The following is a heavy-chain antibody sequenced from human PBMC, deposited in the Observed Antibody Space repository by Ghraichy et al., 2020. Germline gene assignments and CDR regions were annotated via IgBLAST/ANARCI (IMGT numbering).Heavy chain of an antibody. J-gene: IGHJ4*02. Sequence: SQTLSLTCAISGDSVSSNSGAWNWIRQSPSRGLEWLGRTYYRSKWYNDYALSVKSRITINPDTSKNQFSLQLNSVTLEDTAVYYCARDSSVGDGRNPCFDFGDQGTLVTVSS. CDR1: GDSVSSNSGA. CDR3: ARDSSVGDGRNPCFDF. D-gene: IGHD5-24*01. CDR2: TYYRSKWYN. V-gene: IGHV6-1*01.